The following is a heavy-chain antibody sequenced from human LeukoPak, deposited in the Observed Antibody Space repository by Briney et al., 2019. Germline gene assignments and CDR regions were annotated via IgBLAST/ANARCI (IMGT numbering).Heavy chain of an antibody. V-gene: IGHV1-69*05. CDR3: ARDGGSGSYYNLDY. J-gene: IGHJ4*02. Sequence: SVKVSCKASGGTFSSYAISWVRQAPGQGLERMGGIIPIFGTANYAQKFQGRVTITTDESTSTAYMELSSLRSEDTAVYYCARDGGSGSYYNLDYWGQGTLVTVSS. D-gene: IGHD3-10*01. CDR2: IIPIFGTA. CDR1: GGTFSSYA.